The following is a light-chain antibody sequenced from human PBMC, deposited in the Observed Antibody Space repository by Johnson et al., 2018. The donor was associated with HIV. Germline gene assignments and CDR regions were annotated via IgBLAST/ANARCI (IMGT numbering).Light chain of an antibody. V-gene: IGLV1-51*02. Sequence: QSVLTQPPSVSAAPGQKVTISCSGSSSNIGRNYVSWFHHLPGAAPKLLIYDNDRRPSGVPDRFSGSKSGTSATLDITGLQSGDEADYYCGTWDASLSVNVFGPGTKVTVL. J-gene: IGLJ1*01. CDR2: DND. CDR1: SSNIGRNY. CDR3: GTWDASLSVNV.